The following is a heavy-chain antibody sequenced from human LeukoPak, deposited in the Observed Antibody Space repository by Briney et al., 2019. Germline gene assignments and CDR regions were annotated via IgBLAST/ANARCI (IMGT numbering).Heavy chain of an antibody. D-gene: IGHD2-15*01. J-gene: IGHJ4*02. V-gene: IGHV1-18*01. CDR3: ARDSLFLWEKTYHGGSSNTFDY. CDR1: GYTFTSYG. Sequence: ASVKVSCKASGYTFTSYGISWVRQAPGQGLEWMGWISAYNGNTNYAQKLQGRVTMTTDTSTSTAYMELRSLRSDDTAVYYCARDSLFLWEKTYHGGSSNTFDYWGQGTLVTVSS. CDR2: ISAYNGNT.